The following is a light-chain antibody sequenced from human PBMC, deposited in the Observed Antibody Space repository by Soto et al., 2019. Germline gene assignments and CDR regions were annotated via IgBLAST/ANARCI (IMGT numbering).Light chain of an antibody. CDR1: QTINRY. CDR2: AAS. CDR3: QQSYSRT. Sequence: DIQMTQSPSSLSASVGDRVIITCRASQTINRYLNWYQQKPGKVPKLLIYAASNLQSGIPSRFSGSGSGTDYTLTISSLQPEDFETYYCQQSYSRTFGQGTKLEIK. J-gene: IGKJ2*01. V-gene: IGKV1-39*01.